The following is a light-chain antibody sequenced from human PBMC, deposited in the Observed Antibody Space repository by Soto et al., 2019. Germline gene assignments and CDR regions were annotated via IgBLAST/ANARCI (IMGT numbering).Light chain of an antibody. V-gene: IGKV1-39*01. Sequence: DIQMTQSPSSLSASVGDRVTITCRASQTISNYLSWYQQKPGKDPKLLIYAASSLQSAVPSRFSGSGSGTDFTLTISSLQPEDFATYYCQQSYIIPWTFGQGTKVDI. CDR3: QQSYIIPWT. CDR1: QTISNY. CDR2: AAS. J-gene: IGKJ1*01.